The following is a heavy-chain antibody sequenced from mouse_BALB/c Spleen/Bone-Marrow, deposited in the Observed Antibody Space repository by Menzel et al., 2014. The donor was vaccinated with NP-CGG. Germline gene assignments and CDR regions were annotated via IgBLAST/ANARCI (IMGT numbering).Heavy chain of an antibody. J-gene: IGHJ3*01. D-gene: IGHD2-3*01. Sequence: QVQLKDSGAELVRPGTSVKISCKASGYAFTNYWLGWVKQRPGHGLEWIGDIYPGSGNTYYNEKFKGKATLTADKSSSTAYMQLSSLTSEDSAVYFCARLRGYSLAWFAYWGQGTLVTVSA. CDR3: ARLRGYSLAWFAY. V-gene: IGHV1-63*01. CDR1: GYAFTNYW. CDR2: IYPGSGNT.